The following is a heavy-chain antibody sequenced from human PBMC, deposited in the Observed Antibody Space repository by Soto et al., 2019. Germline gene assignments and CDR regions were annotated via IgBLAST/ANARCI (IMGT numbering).Heavy chain of an antibody. Sequence: QVQLQESGPGLVKPSQTLSLTCTVSGGSISSGGYYWSWIRQHPGKGLEWIGYIYYSGSTYYNPSLKRRVTISVDTSKNQFSLKLSSVTAADTAVYYCARDRRYYDSSGYYPLGWFDPWGQGTLVTVSS. CDR3: ARDRRYYDSSGYYPLGWFDP. CDR2: IYYSGST. J-gene: IGHJ5*02. V-gene: IGHV4-31*03. D-gene: IGHD3-22*01. CDR1: GGSISSGGYY.